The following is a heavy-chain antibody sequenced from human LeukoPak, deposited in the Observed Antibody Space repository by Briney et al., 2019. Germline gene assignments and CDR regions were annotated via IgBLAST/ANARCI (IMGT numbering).Heavy chain of an antibody. CDR1: GYTLTELS. CDR2: FDPEDGET. Sequence: ASVKVSCKVSGYTLTELSMHWVRQAPGKGLEWMGGFDPEDGETIYAQKFQGRVTMTEDTSTDTAYMELSSLRSEDTAVYYRATARNHHDAFDIWGQGTMVTVSS. CDR3: ATARNHHDAFDI. V-gene: IGHV1-24*01. J-gene: IGHJ3*02.